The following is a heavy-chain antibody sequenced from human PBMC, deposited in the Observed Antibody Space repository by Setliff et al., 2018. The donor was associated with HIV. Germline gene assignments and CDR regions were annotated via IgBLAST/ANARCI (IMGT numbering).Heavy chain of an antibody. D-gene: IGHD3-22*01. J-gene: IGHJ3*02. V-gene: IGHV1-3*01. CDR2: INAGNGNT. Sequence: ASVKVSCKASGYTFTSCAMHWVRQAPGQRLEWMGWINAGNGNTKYSQKFQGRVTITRDTSASTAYMELSSLRSEDTAVYYCARGRRITMIVVARWDAFDIWGQGTMVTVSS. CDR3: ARGRRITMIVVARWDAFDI. CDR1: GYTFTSCA.